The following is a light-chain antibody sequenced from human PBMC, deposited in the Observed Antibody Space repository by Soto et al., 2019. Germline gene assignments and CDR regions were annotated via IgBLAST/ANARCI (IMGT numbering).Light chain of an antibody. Sequence: EIVLTQSPGTLSLSPGETATLSCRASQTVTSYFAWYQQKAGQAPRLLIYGASSRATGIPDRFSGSGSGTDFTLTISGLEPEDFAVYYCQQYGYSPRTFGHGTKVEIK. CDR1: QTVTSY. CDR3: QQYGYSPRT. J-gene: IGKJ1*01. V-gene: IGKV3-20*01. CDR2: GAS.